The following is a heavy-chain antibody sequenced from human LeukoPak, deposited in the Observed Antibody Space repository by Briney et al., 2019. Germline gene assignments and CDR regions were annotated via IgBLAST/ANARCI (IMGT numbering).Heavy chain of an antibody. J-gene: IGHJ4*02. CDR2: ISGSGGNT. CDR3: AKDRPVLMVYAASPHYFDY. D-gene: IGHD2-8*01. CDR1: GFTFSSFA. Sequence: PGGSLRLSCAASGFTFSSFAMSAVRQAPGKGLEWVSAISGSGGNTYYADSVKGRFTISRDNSKNTLYLQMNSLRAEDTAVYYCAKDRPVLMVYAASPHYFDYWGQGTLVTVSS. V-gene: IGHV3-23*01.